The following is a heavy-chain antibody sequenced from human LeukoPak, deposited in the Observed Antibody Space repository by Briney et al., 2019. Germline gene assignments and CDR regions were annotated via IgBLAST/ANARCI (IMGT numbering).Heavy chain of an antibody. Sequence: ASVEVSCKAAGYSFTTFHINWVRQAPGQGPEWMGWVNPDTGNTGFAQKFQGRVTITQNSSVTTVYMGLTSLTSEDTAIYYCARRGLVAGIYDLVYGFDLWGQGTMVTVSS. D-gene: IGHD3/OR15-3a*01. CDR3: ARRGLVAGIYDLVYGFDL. V-gene: IGHV1-8*03. CDR1: GYSFTTFH. CDR2: VNPDTGNT. J-gene: IGHJ3*01.